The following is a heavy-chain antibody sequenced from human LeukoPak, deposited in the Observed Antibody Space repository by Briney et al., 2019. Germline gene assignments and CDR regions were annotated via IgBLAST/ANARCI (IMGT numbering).Heavy chain of an antibody. CDR1: GYSFTSYW. Sequence: GESLKISCKGSGYSFTSYWIGWVRQMPGKGQEWMGIIYPGDSDTRYSPSFQGQVTISADKSISTAYLQWSSLKASDTAMYYCARHSEDPLYGDYGWFDPWGQGTLVTVSS. J-gene: IGHJ5*02. D-gene: IGHD4-17*01. CDR2: IYPGDSDT. CDR3: ARHSEDPLYGDYGWFDP. V-gene: IGHV5-51*01.